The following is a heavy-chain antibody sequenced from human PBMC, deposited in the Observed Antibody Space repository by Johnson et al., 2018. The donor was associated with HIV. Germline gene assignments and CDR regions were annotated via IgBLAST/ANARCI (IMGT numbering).Heavy chain of an antibody. CDR1: GFTFSSYA. CDR2: ISYDGSNK. V-gene: IGHV3-30-3*01. Sequence: QVQVVESGGGVVQPGRSLRLSCAASGFTFSSYAMHWVRQAPGKGLEWVAVISYDGSNKYYADSVKGRFTISRDNSKNTLYLQMNSLRAEDTAVYYCARELLWFGRGAFDIWGQGTMVTVSS. CDR3: ARELLWFGRGAFDI. D-gene: IGHD3-10*01. J-gene: IGHJ3*02.